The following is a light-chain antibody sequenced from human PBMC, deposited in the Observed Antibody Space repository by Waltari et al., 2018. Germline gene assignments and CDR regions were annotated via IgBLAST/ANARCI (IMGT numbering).Light chain of an antibody. CDR2: DAP. V-gene: IGKV3-20*01. CDR3: QHYRSLPVT. J-gene: IGKJ1*01. CDR1: ESVRRA. Sequence: EIVLTQSPGTLSLSPGESATLSCRASESVRRALAWYQQRPGQAPRLLIYDAPARATGIPDRFSGSGSGTDCSLTISRLVPEDFALYYCQHYRSLPVTFGQGTKVEIK.